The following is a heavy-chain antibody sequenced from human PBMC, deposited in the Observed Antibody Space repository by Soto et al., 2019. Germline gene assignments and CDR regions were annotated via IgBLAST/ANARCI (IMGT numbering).Heavy chain of an antibody. CDR2: IYDSDSI. CDR3: ARAYYGASGYGLDP. J-gene: IGHJ5*02. D-gene: IGHD3-22*01. Sequence: QVQLQESGPGLVKTSETLSLTCTVSGGSISSGYWSWIRQPPGKGLEWIGYIYDSDSINYNPSLKSGVIISVDTSKNQFSLSLNSVTAADTAVYYFARAYYGASGYGLDPWGQGTLITVSS. V-gene: IGHV4-59*01. CDR1: GGSISSGY.